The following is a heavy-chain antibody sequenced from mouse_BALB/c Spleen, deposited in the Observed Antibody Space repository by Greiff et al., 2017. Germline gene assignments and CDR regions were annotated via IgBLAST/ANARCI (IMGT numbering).Heavy chain of an antibody. D-gene: IGHD2-14*01. J-gene: IGHJ1*01. CDR3: AREDYRYDGNFDV. CDR1: GFTFSDYY. Sequence: EVKLMESGGGSVKPGGSLKLSCAASGFTFSDYYMYWVRQTPEKRLEWVATISDGGSYTYYPDSVKGRFTISRDNAKNNLYLQMSSLKSEDTAMYYCAREDYRYDGNFDVWGAGTTVTVSS. V-gene: IGHV5-4*02. CDR2: ISDGGSYT.